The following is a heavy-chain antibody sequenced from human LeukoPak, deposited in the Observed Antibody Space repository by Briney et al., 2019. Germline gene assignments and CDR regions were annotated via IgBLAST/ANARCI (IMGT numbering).Heavy chain of an antibody. J-gene: IGHJ4*02. Sequence: GSLRLSCAASGFTFSDHHMDWVRQAPGEGLEWVARIRNKANRYTTEYAASVKGRFTISRDDSENSLYLQMDSLKTEDTAVYYCARGPLGIAPFDYWGQGTLVTVSS. CDR2: IRNKANRYTT. CDR3: ARGPLGIAPFDY. D-gene: IGHD7-27*01. V-gene: IGHV3-72*01. CDR1: GFTFSDHH.